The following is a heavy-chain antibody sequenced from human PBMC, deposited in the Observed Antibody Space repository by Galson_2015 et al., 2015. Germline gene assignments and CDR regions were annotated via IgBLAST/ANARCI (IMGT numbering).Heavy chain of an antibody. J-gene: IGHJ4*02. CDR2: INWDGTST. CDR3: AKEVSHSSDWPLLHS. V-gene: IGHV3-43*01. Sequence: SLRLSCAASGFTFDHYTMDWVRQAPGKGLEWVSLINWDGTSTYYADSVKGRFTISRDNSKNSLFLQMNSLRSEDTALYYCAKEVSHSSDWPLLHSWGQGTLVTVSS. D-gene: IGHD6-19*01. CDR1: GFTFDHYT.